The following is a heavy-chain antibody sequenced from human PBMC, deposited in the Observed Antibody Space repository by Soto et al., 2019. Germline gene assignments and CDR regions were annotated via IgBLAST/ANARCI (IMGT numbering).Heavy chain of an antibody. CDR1: GYTFTSYD. Sequence: QVQLVQSGAEVKKPGASVKVSCKASGYTFTSYDINWVRQATGQGLEWMGWMNPNSGNTGYAQKFKRGGTMTRNNCLSTSYMELSSLRSEDTTVYYGAWEKVGAVVYWGHGTLVTVSS. J-gene: IGHJ4*01. CDR2: MNPNSGNT. CDR3: AWEKVGAVVY. D-gene: IGHD1-26*01. V-gene: IGHV1-8*01.